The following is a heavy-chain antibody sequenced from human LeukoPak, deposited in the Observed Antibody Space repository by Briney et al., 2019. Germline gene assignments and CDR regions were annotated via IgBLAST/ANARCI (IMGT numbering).Heavy chain of an antibody. CDR3: ATALYPYSSSPYDY. CDR1: GYTLTESS. V-gene: IGHV1-24*01. D-gene: IGHD6-13*01. CDR2: FDPEDGET. J-gene: IGHJ4*02. Sequence: ASVKVSCKVSGYTLTESSMHWVRQAPGKGLEWMGGFDPEDGETIYAQKFQGRVTMTEDTSTDTAYMELSSLRSEDTAVYYCATALYPYSSSPYDYWGQGTLVTVSS.